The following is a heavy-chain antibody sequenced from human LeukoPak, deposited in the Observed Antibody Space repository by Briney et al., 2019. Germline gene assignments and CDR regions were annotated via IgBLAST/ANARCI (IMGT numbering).Heavy chain of an antibody. D-gene: IGHD3-3*01. V-gene: IGHV4-59*01. CDR1: GGSISSYY. J-gene: IGHJ4*02. CDR3: ARTDPFFYFDY. CDR2: IYYSGSI. Sequence: SESLSLTCTVSGGSISSYYGGSVRQPPGKGLGWLGYIYYSGSINSNPPLKSRVPISVDTSKNQFSVKLSSVSARDTAVFYCARTDPFFYFDYWGQGTLVTVYS.